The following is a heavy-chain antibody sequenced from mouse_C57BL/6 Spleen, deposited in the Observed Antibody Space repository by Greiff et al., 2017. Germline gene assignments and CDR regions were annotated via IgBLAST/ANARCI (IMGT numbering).Heavy chain of an antibody. Sequence: QVQLQQPGAELVKPGASVKMSCKASGYTFTSYWITWVKPRPGQGLEWIGDIYPGSGSTNYNEKFKSKATLTVDTSSSTAYMQLSSLTSEDSAVYYCAREGGYYGPFDYWGQGTTLTVSS. J-gene: IGHJ2*01. D-gene: IGHD1-1*01. CDR2: IYPGSGST. V-gene: IGHV1-55*01. CDR3: AREGGYYGPFDY. CDR1: GYTFTSYW.